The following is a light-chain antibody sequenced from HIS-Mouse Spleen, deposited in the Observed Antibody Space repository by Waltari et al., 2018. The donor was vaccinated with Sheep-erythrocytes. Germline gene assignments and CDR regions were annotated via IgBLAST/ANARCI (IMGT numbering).Light chain of an antibody. V-gene: IGLV2-23*01. Sequence: QSALPQSASVSGSPGQSITIPCTGTSSDDGSYNLVSWYQQHPGKAPKLMIYEGSKRPSGVSNRFSGSKSGNTASLTISGLQAEDEADYYCCSYAGSSTWVFGGGTKLTVL. CDR1: SSDDGSYNL. CDR3: CSYAGSSTWV. CDR2: EGS. J-gene: IGLJ3*02.